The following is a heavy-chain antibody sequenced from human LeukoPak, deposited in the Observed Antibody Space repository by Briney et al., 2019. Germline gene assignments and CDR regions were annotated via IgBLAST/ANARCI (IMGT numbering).Heavy chain of an antibody. V-gene: IGHV3-9*01. CDR2: ISWNSGSI. CDR1: GFTFDDYA. Sequence: QPGGSLRLSCAASGFTFDDYAMHWVRHAPGKGLEWVSGISWNSGSIGYADSVKGRFTISRDNAKNSPYLQMNSLRAEDTALYYCAKDMGSGWVFDYWGQGTLVTVSS. CDR3: AKDMGSGWVFDY. J-gene: IGHJ4*02. D-gene: IGHD6-19*01.